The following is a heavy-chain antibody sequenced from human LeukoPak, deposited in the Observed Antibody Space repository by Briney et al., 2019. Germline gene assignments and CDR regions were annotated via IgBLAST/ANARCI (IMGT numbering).Heavy chain of an antibody. D-gene: IGHD3-16*01. CDR2: INAGNGNT. J-gene: IGHJ4*02. V-gene: IGHV1-3*01. Sequence: ASVNVSCKASGYTFTSYAMHWVRQAPGQRLEWMGWINAGNGNTKYSQKFQGRVTMTRDTSTSTVYMELSSLRSEDTAVYYCARDQGGGMVAYYFDYWGQGTLVTVSS. CDR1: GYTFTSYA. CDR3: ARDQGGGMVAYYFDY.